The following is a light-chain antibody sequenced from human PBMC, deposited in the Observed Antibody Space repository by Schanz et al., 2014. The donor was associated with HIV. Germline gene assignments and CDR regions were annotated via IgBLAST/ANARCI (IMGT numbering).Light chain of an antibody. CDR1: SSDVGAYKY. CDR3: QSYDSSLSGV. CDR2: DVT. V-gene: IGLV2-14*03. J-gene: IGLJ3*02. Sequence: QSALTQPASVSGSPGQSITISCTGTSSDVGAYKYVSWYQQHPGKAPKLMIFDVTHRPSGVSGRFSGSKSGNTASLTISGLQAEDEADYYCQSYDSSLSGVFGGGTKLTVL.